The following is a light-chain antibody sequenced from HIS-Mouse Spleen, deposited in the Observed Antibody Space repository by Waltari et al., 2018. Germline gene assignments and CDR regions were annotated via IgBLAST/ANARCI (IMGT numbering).Light chain of an antibody. CDR3: CSYAGSSTWV. CDR1: CCHVGIQNL. CDR2: GGS. Sequence: QAALPQPASGSVSPGQPNTTYCHGTCCHVGIQNLADGYQQHPGKAPKLLIYGGSKRLSGVSNRFSGSKSGKTASLTIAGLQAEDEADYCCCSYAGSSTWVFGGGTKLTVL. J-gene: IGLJ3*02. V-gene: IGLV2-23*01.